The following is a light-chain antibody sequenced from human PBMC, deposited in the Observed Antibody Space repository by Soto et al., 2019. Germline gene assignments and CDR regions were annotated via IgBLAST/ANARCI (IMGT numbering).Light chain of an antibody. CDR3: SSYTTSSSYV. CDR2: DVT. V-gene: IGLV2-14*01. Sequence: QSVLTQPSSLSGSPGQSITISCTGTISDVGGYIYVSWYQQHPGKAPKLMIYDVTSRPSGVSYRFSGSKSGNTASLTISGLQAEDEADYYCSSYTTSSSYVYGTGTKVNVL. J-gene: IGLJ1*01. CDR1: ISDVGGYIY.